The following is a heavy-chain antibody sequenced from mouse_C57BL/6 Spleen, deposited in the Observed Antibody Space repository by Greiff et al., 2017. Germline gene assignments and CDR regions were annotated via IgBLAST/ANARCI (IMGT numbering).Heavy chain of an antibody. V-gene: IGHV14-4*01. D-gene: IGHD3-2*02. J-gene: IGHJ3*01. CDR3: TRDSSGYVRFAY. CDR2: IDPENGDT. Sequence: VQLQQSGAELVRPGASVKLSCTASGFNINDDYMHWVKQRPEQGLEWIGWIDPENGDTESASKFQGKAPIPADTSSNTAYLQLSSLTSEDTAVYYCTRDSSGYVRFAYWGQGTLVTVSA. CDR1: GFNINDDY.